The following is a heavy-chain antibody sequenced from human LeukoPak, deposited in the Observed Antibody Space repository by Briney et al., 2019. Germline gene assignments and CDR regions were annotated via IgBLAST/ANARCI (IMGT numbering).Heavy chain of an antibody. CDR1: GDSVNSGYYY. Sequence: SETLSLTCTVSGDSVNSGYYYWSWIRQPPGKGLEWIGYIYYSGSTNYNPSLKSRVTISVDTSKNQFSLKLSSVTAADTAVYYCARDGIAVAGSGSTGNFDYWGQGTLVTVSS. CDR2: IYYSGST. CDR3: ARDGIAVAGSGSTGNFDY. D-gene: IGHD6-19*01. V-gene: IGHV4-61*01. J-gene: IGHJ4*02.